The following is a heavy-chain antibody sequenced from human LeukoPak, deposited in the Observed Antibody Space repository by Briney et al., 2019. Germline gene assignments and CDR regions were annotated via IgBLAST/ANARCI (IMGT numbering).Heavy chain of an antibody. D-gene: IGHD6-13*01. CDR1: GFTFSAYW. V-gene: IGHV3-7*01. CDR2: IRQDGGEK. J-gene: IGHJ4*01. CDR3: ARDGTAAGLYFDL. Sequence: GGSLRLSCAVSGFTFSAYWMNWVRQAPGKGLEWVASIRQDGGEKSYVDSVKGRFTISRDKTKNSLYLQMSSLRAEDTAVYYCARDGTAAGLYFDLWGQGTPVTVSS.